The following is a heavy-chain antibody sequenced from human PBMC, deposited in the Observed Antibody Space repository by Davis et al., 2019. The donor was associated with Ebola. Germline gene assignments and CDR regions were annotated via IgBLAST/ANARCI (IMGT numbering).Heavy chain of an antibody. J-gene: IGHJ6*02. D-gene: IGHD5-12*01. CDR1: GFTFSSYS. V-gene: IGHV3-48*02. CDR3: ASSYGYSGYDYYYYYYGMDV. CDR2: ISSSSSTI. Sequence: PGGSLRLSCAASGFTFSSYSMNWVRQAPGKGLEWVSYISSSSSTIYYADSVKGRFTISRDNAKNSLYLQMNSLRDEDTAVYYCASSYGYSGYDYYYYYYGMDVWGQGTTVTVSS.